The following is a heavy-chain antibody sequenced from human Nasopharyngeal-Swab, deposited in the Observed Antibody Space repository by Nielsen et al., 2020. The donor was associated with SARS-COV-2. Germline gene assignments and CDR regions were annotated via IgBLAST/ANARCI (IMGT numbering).Heavy chain of an antibody. J-gene: IGHJ6*03. V-gene: IGHV4-59*01. CDR2: IYYSGST. CDR3: ARDLGGYDILTGYYHYYYYMDV. D-gene: IGHD3-9*01. Sequence: WIRQPPGKGLEWIGYIYYSGSTNYNPSLKSRVTIPVDTSKNQFSLKLSSVTAADTAVYYCARDLGGYDILTGYYHYYYYMDVWGKGTTVTSP.